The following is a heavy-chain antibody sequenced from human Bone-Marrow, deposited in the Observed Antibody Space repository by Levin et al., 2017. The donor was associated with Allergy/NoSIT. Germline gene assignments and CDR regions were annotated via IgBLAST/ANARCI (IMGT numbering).Heavy chain of an antibody. V-gene: IGHV3-15*01. J-gene: IGHJ4*02. CDR2: IKSKTDGGTT. CDR3: TTDHHDYSNAYYFDY. D-gene: IGHD4-11*01. CDR1: GFTFSNAW. Sequence: ETLSLTCAASGFTFSNAWMSWVRQAPGKGLEWVGRIKSKTDGGTTDYAAPVKGRFTISRDDSKNTLYLQMNSLKTEDTAVYYCTTDHHDYSNAYYFDYWGQGTLVTVSS.